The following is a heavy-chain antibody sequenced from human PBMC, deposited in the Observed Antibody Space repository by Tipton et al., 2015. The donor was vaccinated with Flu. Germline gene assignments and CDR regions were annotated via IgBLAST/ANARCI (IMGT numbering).Heavy chain of an antibody. CDR3: ARTRSGNYLDDAFDI. CDR2: LYTSGST. CDR1: GGSISRGSHY. V-gene: IGHV4-61*09. D-gene: IGHD1-26*01. J-gene: IGHJ3*02. Sequence: TLSLTCTVSGGSISRGSHYWSWIRQPAGRGLEWIGQLYTSGSTNYSPSLQSRVTMSVDTAKNQFSLKLSSVTAADTAVYYCARTRSGNYLDDAFDIWGQGTMVTVSS.